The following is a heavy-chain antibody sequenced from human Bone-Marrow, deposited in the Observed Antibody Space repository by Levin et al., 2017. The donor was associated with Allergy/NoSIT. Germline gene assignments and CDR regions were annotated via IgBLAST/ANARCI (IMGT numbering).Heavy chain of an antibody. Sequence: LRLSCSVSGGSISSGRYYFTWVRQSAGKGLEWLGRIYTTGSTNYNPSLESRVTISRDTFKKEVYLTLSSVTAADTAVYYCARDRLASLYYYSMDVWGRGTTVIVSS. J-gene: IGHJ6*03. CDR1: GGSISSGRYY. V-gene: IGHV4-61*02. CDR3: ARDRLASLYYYSMDV. CDR2: IYTTGST.